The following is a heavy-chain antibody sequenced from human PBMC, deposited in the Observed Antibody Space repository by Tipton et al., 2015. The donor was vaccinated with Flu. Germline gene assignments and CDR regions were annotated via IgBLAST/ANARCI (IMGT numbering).Heavy chain of an antibody. Sequence: TLSLTCTVSGGSINSTTYYWGWVRQPPGKGREGLATVFHSGLPYYNPSLKSRVSISMDTSKNQFSLRMDSVTAADSAGYYCAVDFHDTGNWFDPWGQGTLVTVSS. V-gene: IGHV4-39*07. CDR3: AVDFHDTGNWFDP. CDR2: VFHSGLP. CDR1: GGSINSTTYY. J-gene: IGHJ5*02. D-gene: IGHD3-3*01.